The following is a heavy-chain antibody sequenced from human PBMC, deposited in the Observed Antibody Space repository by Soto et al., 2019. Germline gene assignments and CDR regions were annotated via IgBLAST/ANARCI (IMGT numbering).Heavy chain of an antibody. V-gene: IGHV3-30*18. CDR1: GFTFSSYG. CDR3: AKDHDGGSLNY. J-gene: IGHJ4*02. D-gene: IGHD1-26*01. Sequence: QVQLVESGGGVVQPGRSLRLSCAASGFTFSSYGMHWVRQAPGKGLEWVAVISYDGSNKYYAESVKGRFTISRDNSKNTLYLQMNSLRAEDTAVYYCAKDHDGGSLNYWGQGTLVTVYS. CDR2: ISYDGSNK.